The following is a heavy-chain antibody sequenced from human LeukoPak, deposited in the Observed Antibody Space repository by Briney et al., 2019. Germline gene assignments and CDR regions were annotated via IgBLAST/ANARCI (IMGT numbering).Heavy chain of an antibody. J-gene: IGHJ5*02. CDR2: INPNTGNP. D-gene: IGHD3-16*02. Sequence: ASVKVSCKASGYTFSDYTINWVRQAPGQGLEWMGWINPNTGNPTYAQGFTGRFVFSLDTSVSTTYLQISSLKAEDTAVYYCARAYQRLGGLSFPDQWGQGTLVSVSS. V-gene: IGHV7-4-1*02. CDR1: GYTFSDYT. CDR3: ARAYQRLGGLSFPDQ.